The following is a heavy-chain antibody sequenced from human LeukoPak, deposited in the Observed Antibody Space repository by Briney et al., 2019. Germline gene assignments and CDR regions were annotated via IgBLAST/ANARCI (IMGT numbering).Heavy chain of an antibody. J-gene: IGHJ4*02. Sequence: ASVKVSCKASGYTFTGYCMHWVRQAPGQGLEWMGRINPNSGGTNYAQKFQGRVTMTRDTSITTAYMELSSLRSDDTAVYYCASWDWNPNYYFDYWGQGTLVTVSS. CDR1: GYTFTGYC. CDR3: ASWDWNPNYYFDY. CDR2: INPNSGGT. V-gene: IGHV1-2*06. D-gene: IGHD1-1*01.